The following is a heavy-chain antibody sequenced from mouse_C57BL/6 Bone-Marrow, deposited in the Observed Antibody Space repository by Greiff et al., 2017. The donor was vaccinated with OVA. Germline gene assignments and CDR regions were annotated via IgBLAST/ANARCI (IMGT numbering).Heavy chain of an antibody. CDR2: ISPGSGST. D-gene: IGHD1-1*01. CDR1: GYTFTSYW. V-gene: IGHV1-55*01. J-gene: IGHJ3*01. CDR3: ARNYYGSSAWFAY. Sequence: VQLQQSGAELVKPGASVKMSCKASGYTFTSYWLTWVKQRPGQGLEWSGDISPGSGSTNYNEKFKSKATLTVYTSSSTAYMQLSSLTSEDSAVYYCARNYYGSSAWFAYWGQGTLVTVSA.